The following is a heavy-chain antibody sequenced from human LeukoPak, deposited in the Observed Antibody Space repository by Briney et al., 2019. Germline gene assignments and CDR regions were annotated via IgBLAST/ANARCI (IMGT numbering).Heavy chain of an antibody. J-gene: IGHJ4*02. CDR2: ISSSGSTI. CDR1: GFTFSSYE. D-gene: IGHD3-22*01. Sequence: PGGSLRLSCAASGFTFSSYEMNWVRQAPGKGVEWVSYISSSGSTIYYADSVKGRFTISRDNAKNSLYLQMNSLRAEDTAVYYCARDREAAYYDSSGYYFDYWGQGTLVTVSS. CDR3: ARDREAAYYDSSGYYFDY. V-gene: IGHV3-48*03.